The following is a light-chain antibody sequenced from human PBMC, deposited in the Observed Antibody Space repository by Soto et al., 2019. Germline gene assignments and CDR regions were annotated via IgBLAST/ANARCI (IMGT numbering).Light chain of an antibody. CDR1: SRDVGGYSY. J-gene: IGLJ2*01. CDR3: SSYTRSNNVV. CDR2: DVS. Sequence: QLVLTQPASVSGSPGQSITISCTGTSRDVGGYSYVSWFQHHPGKAPKLIIYDVSDRPSGVSTRFSGSKSVNTASLTISGLQAEDEADYYCSSYTRSNNVVFGGGTKLTVL. V-gene: IGLV2-14*03.